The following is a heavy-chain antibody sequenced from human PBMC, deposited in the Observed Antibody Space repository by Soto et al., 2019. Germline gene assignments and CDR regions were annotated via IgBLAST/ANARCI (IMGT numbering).Heavy chain of an antibody. J-gene: IGHJ4*02. CDR3: ARARYRGYSYGYFDY. CDR1: GGTFSSYA. D-gene: IGHD5-18*01. V-gene: IGHV1-69*13. CDR2: IIPIFGTA. Sequence: ASVKVSCKASGGTFSSYAISWVRQAPGQGLEWMGGIIPIFGTANYAQKFQGRVTITADESTSTAYMELSSLRSEDTAVYYCARARYRGYSYGYFDYWGQGTLVTVSS.